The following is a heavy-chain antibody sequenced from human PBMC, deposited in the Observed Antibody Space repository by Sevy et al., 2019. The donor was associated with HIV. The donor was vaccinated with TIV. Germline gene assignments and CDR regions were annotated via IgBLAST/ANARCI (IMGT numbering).Heavy chain of an antibody. CDR2: INPNSGGT. D-gene: IGHD4-17*01. CDR3: ARGTWYGDYNKIWFDP. J-gene: IGHJ5*02. V-gene: IGHV1-2*02. CDR1: GYTFTGYY. Sequence: ASVKVSCKASGYTFTGYYMHWVRQAPGQGLEWMGWINPNSGGTNYAQKFQGRVTMTRDTSISTAYMELSRLRSDDTTVYYCARGTWYGDYNKIWFDPWGQGTLVTVSS.